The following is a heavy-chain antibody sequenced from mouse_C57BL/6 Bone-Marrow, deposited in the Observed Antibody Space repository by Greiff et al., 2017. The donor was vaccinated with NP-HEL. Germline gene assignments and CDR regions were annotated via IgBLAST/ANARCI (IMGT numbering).Heavy chain of an antibody. Sequence: VKLQQPGAELVMPGASVKLSCKASGYTFTSYWMHWVKQRPGQGLEWIGEIDPSDSYTNYNQKFKGKSTLTVDKSSSTAYMQLSSLTSEDSAVYYCARERYYGSSPWFAYWGQGTLVTVSA. CDR1: GYTFTSYW. D-gene: IGHD1-1*01. J-gene: IGHJ3*01. CDR2: IDPSDSYT. CDR3: ARERYYGSSPWFAY. V-gene: IGHV1-69*01.